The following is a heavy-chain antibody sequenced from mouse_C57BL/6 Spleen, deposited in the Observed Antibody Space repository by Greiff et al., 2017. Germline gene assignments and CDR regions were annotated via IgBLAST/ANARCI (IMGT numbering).Heavy chain of an antibody. D-gene: IGHD1-1*01. Sequence: QVQLQQSGAELVRPGASVTLSCKASGYTFTDYEMHWVKQTPVHGLEWIGAIDPETGGTAYNQKFKGKAILTADKSSSKAYMELRSLTSEDSAVYYCTRSTFDYWGQGTTLTVSS. CDR3: TRSTFDY. V-gene: IGHV1-15*01. CDR2: IDPETGGT. J-gene: IGHJ2*01. CDR1: GYTFTDYE.